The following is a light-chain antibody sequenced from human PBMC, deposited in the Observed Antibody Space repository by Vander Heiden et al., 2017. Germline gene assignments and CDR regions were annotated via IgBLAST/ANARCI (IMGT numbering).Light chain of an antibody. CDR3: QQSYSTPLT. CDR1: QSISSY. J-gene: IGKJ4*01. Sequence: DTQMSHSPSSLSASVGDRVTITCRASQSISSYLNWYQQKPGKAPKLLIYSASSLQSGVPSRFSGSGSGTDFTLTISSLQPEDFATYYCQQSYSTPLTFGGGTKLXIK. V-gene: IGKV1-39*01. CDR2: SAS.